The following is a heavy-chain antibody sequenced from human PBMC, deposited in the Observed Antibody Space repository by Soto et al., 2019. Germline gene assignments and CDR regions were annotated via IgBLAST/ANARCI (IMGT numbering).Heavy chain of an antibody. CDR1: GGTFSSYA. V-gene: IGHV1-69*06. Sequence: QVQLVQSGAEVKKPGSLVKVSCKASGGTFSSYAISWVRQAPGQGLEWMGGIIPIFGTANYAQKFQGRVTITADKSTSTAYMELSSLRSEDTAVYYCARSARRYYYYYYGMDVWGQGTTVTVSS. D-gene: IGHD6-6*01. J-gene: IGHJ6*02. CDR2: IIPIFGTA. CDR3: ARSARRYYYYYYGMDV.